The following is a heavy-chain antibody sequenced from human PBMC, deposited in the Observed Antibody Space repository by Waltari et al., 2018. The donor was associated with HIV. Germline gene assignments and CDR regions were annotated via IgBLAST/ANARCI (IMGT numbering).Heavy chain of an antibody. D-gene: IGHD3-3*01. CDR3: GRESDYWGAYVLDN. J-gene: IGHJ4*02. CDR2: ISSSSSSI. CDR1: GFLFSTYT. Sequence: EVQLVESGGGWVQPGGSLRLSCAASGFLFSTYTLNWVRQAPGKELEWVSYISSSSSSIYYADSVKGRFTISRDNAKNSLYLQMNSLRAEDTAVYYCGRESDYWGAYVLDNWGQGTLVTVSS. V-gene: IGHV3-48*01.